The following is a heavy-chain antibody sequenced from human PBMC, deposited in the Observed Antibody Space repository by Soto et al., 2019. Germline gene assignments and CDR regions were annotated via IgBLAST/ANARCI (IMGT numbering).Heavy chain of an antibody. CDR1: GFTFSSYS. CDR3: ASLDAGYHYYYYMDV. V-gene: IGHV3-48*01. J-gene: IGHJ6*03. D-gene: IGHD2-2*01. CDR2: ISSSSSTI. Sequence: GGSLRLSCAASGFTFSSYSMNWVRQAPGKGLEWVSYISSSSSTIYYADSVKGRFTISRDNAKNSLYLQMNSLRAEDTAVYYCASLDAGYHYYYYMDVWGKGTTVTVSS.